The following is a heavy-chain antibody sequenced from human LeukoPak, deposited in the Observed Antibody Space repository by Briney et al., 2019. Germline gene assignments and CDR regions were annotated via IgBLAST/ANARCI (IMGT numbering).Heavy chain of an antibody. CDR2: ISYDGSNK. Sequence: GGSLRLSCAASGFTFSSYGMHWVRQAPGKGLEWVAVISYDGSNKYYADSVKGRFTISRDNSMNTLYLQMNSLRAEDTAVYYCAKALYSSGWYCHDWGQGTLVTVSS. CDR1: GFTFSSYG. V-gene: IGHV3-30*18. CDR3: AKALYSSGWYCHD. J-gene: IGHJ4*02. D-gene: IGHD6-19*01.